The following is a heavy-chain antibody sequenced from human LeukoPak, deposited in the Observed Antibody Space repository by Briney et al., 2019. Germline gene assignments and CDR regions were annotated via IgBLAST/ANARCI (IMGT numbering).Heavy chain of an antibody. CDR2: LRSDGSNK. V-gene: IGHV3-30*02. CDR3: ARVGNWNVGGSFDY. Sequence: GGSLRLSCAASGFTFSSYGMHWVRQAPGKGLEGVALLRSDGSNKYYADSVKGRFTISRDNAKNSLYLQMNSLRAEDTAVYYCARVGNWNVGGSFDYWGQGTLVTVSS. D-gene: IGHD1-1*01. J-gene: IGHJ4*02. CDR1: GFTFSSYG.